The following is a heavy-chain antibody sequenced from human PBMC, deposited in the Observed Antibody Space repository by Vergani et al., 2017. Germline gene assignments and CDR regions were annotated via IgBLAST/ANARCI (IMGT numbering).Heavy chain of an antibody. D-gene: IGHD3-10*01. J-gene: IGHJ6*02. CDR2: IIPIFGTA. V-gene: IGHV1-69*06. CDR1: GGTFSSYA. CDR3: ASSMVRGVIDYYYYGMDV. Sequence: QVQLVQSGAEVKKPGSSVKVSCKASGGTFSSYAISWVRQAPGQGLEWMGGIIPIFGTANYAQKFQGRVTITAAKSTSTAYMELSRLRSEYTARYYCASSMVRGVIDYYYYGMDVWGQGTTVTVSS.